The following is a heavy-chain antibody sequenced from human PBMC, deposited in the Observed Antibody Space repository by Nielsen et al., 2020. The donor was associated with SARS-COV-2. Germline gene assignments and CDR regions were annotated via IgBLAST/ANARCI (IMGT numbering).Heavy chain of an antibody. CDR2: IYYSGTT. CDR1: GASISSCNW. J-gene: IGHJ3*01. D-gene: IGHD4-17*01. CDR3: ATLYDNGDYGDGFDF. V-gene: IGHV4-4*02. Sequence: SETLSLTCAVSGASISSCNWWNWVRQPPGKGLEWTGEIYYSGTTNYNPSLKSRVTMAVDKSKNQFSLNVTSVTAADTAVYFCATLYDNGDYGDGFDFWGRGTMVTVSS.